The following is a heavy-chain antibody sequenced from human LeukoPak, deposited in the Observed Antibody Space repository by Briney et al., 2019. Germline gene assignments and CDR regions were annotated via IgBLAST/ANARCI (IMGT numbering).Heavy chain of an antibody. J-gene: IGHJ3*02. CDR3: ARSRGSPNTGEDAFDI. Sequence: QTGGSPRLSCAASRFTFSHYAMHWVRQAPGKGLEWVAVISYDGNNKYYADSVKGRFTISRDNSRNTLSLQMNSLRAEDTAVYYCARSRGSPNTGEDAFDIWGQGTLVTVPS. V-gene: IGHV3-30-3*01. D-gene: IGHD2-8*02. CDR2: ISYDGNNK. CDR1: RFTFSHYA.